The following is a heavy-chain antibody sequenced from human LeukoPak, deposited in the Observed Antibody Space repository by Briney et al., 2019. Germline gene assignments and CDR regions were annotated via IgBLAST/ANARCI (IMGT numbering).Heavy chain of an antibody. CDR2: IIPIFGTA. V-gene: IGHV1-69*05. Sequence: ASVKVSCKASGGTFSSYAISWVRQAPGQGFEWMGGIIPIFGTANYAQKFQGRVTITTDESTSTAYMELSSLRSEDTAVYYCARERGGGDFWSGYTARYYYYYYMDVWGKGTTVTVSS. CDR1: GGTFSSYA. D-gene: IGHD3-3*01. J-gene: IGHJ6*03. CDR3: ARERGGGDFWSGYTARYYYYYYMDV.